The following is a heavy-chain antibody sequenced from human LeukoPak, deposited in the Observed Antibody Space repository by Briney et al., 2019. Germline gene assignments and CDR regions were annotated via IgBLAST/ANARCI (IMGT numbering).Heavy chain of an antibody. CDR1: GFTFSSYA. CDR3: ARGTGNYYGY. Sequence: GGSLRLSCAASGFTFSSYAMSWVRQAPGKGLVWVSRIKSDGSSTSYADSVKGRFTITRDSAKNTLYLQMNSLRAEDTAVYYCARGTGNYYGYWGQGTLVTVSS. V-gene: IGHV3-74*01. D-gene: IGHD3/OR15-3a*01. J-gene: IGHJ4*02. CDR2: IKSDGSST.